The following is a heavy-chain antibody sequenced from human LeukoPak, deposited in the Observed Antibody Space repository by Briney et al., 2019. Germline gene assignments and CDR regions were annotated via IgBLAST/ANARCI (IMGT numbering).Heavy chain of an antibody. CDR2: ISSSGSGT. J-gene: IGHJ4*02. V-gene: IGHV3-23*01. Sequence: GGSLRLSCAASGLTFSSYAMSWVRQAPGKGLEWVSGISSSGSGTYYGDSVKGRFTISRDNSKNTLYLQMNSLRGEDTAVYYCARGRIGPDYWGQGTLVTVSS. CDR3: ARGRIGPDY. D-gene: IGHD2-15*01. CDR1: GLTFSSYA.